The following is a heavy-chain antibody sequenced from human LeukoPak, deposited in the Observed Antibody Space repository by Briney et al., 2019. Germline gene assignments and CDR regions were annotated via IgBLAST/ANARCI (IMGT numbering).Heavy chain of an antibody. CDR1: GLTFSSYA. V-gene: IGHV3-48*01. CDR2: VSPSSSSI. J-gene: IGHJ4*02. Sequence: GGSLRLSCAASGLTFSSYAMNWVRQAPGTGLEWVSYVSPSSSSIYYADSVKGRFTISRDNAKNSLYLQMNSLRAEDTAVYYCAREHTPYGSGCTAAYWGQGTLVTVSS. CDR3: AREHTPYGSGCTAAY. D-gene: IGHD6-19*01.